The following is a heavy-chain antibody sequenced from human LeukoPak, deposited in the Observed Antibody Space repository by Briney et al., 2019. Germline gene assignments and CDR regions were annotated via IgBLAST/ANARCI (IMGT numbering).Heavy chain of an antibody. CDR3: ARADTNCGGDCYVFDY. CDR1: GFTFSDCY. Sequence: GGSLRLSCAASGFTFSDCYISWIRQAPGKGLGWVSYISRSGRTIYYADTVKGRFTISRDNAKNSVYLQMNSLRAEDTAVYHCARADTNCGGDCYVFDYWGQGTLVTASS. CDR2: ISRSGRTI. V-gene: IGHV3-11*01. D-gene: IGHD2-21*02. J-gene: IGHJ4*02.